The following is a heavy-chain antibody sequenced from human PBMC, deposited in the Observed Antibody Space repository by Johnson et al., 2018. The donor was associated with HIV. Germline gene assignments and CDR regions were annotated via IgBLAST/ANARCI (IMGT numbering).Heavy chain of an antibody. D-gene: IGHD7-27*01. V-gene: IGHV3-11*04. J-gene: IGHJ3*02. CDR1: GFTFSDYY. CDR3: ARERRANWDPNDAFDI. CDR2: ISSSGSTI. Sequence: QVQLVESGGGVVQPGGSLRLSCAASGFTFSDYYMSWIRQAPGTGLAWVSYISSSGSTIYYADSVKGRFTISRDNAKNSLYLQMNSLRAEDTAVYYCARERRANWDPNDAFDIWGQGTMVTVSS.